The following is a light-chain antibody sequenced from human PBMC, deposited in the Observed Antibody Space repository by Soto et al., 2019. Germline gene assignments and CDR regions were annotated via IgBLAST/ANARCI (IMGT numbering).Light chain of an antibody. CDR3: SSYSTSSPLVV. V-gene: IGLV2-14*01. CDR1: SSDVGGYNY. Sequence: QSVLTQPASVSGSPGQSITISCTGTSSDVGGYNYVSWYQQSPGTVPKLIIFDVNNRPSGVSNRFSGSKSGNTASLTISGLQAEDEADYYCSSYSTSSPLVVFGGGTKLTVL. CDR2: DVN. J-gene: IGLJ2*01.